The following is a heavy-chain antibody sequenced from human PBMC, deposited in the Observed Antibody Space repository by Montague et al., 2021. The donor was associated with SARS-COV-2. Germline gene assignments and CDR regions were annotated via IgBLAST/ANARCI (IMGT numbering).Heavy chain of an antibody. CDR3: AHSYGDYLFDY. CDR2: IYWDXYN. V-gene: IGHV2-5*02. Sequence: PALVKPTQTLTLTCTFSGFSLSTSGVGVGWIRQPPGKALEWLALIYWDXYNPYSPSLKSRLTITKDTSKNPVVLTMTNMDPVDTATYYCAHSYGDYLFDYWGQGTLVTVSS. D-gene: IGHD4-17*01. J-gene: IGHJ4*02. CDR1: GFSLSTSGVG.